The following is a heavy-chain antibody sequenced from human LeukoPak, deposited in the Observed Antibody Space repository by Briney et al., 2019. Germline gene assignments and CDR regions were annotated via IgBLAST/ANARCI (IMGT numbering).Heavy chain of an antibody. J-gene: IGHJ6*04. CDR1: GFTFSSYA. CDR3: AELGITMIGGV. CDR2: VSGSGGST. V-gene: IGHV3-23*01. D-gene: IGHD3-10*02. Sequence: GGSLRLSCAASGFTFSSYAMSWVRQAPGKGLEWVSGVSGSGGSTYYADSVKGRFTISRDNAKNSLYLQMNSLRAEDTAVYYCAELGITMIGGVWGKGTTVTISS.